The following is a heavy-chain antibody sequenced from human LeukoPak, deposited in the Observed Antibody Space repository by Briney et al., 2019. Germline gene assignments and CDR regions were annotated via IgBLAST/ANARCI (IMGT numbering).Heavy chain of an antibody. CDR3: AWFATTTNDVFDN. D-gene: IGHD5-24*01. V-gene: IGHV4-34*01. Sequence: SETLSLTCAVYGGSFSRYYCSWIRQPPGKGLQWIGEINHSGTTKYNPSLKSRVTVSVDTSKNQFSLKLSSVTAADTAVYYCAWFATTTNDVFDNRGQGTKVTVSS. CDR1: GGSFSRYY. J-gene: IGHJ3*02. CDR2: INHSGTT.